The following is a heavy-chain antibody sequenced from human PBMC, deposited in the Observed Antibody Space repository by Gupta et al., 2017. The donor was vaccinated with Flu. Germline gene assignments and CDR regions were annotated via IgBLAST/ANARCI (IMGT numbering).Heavy chain of an antibody. CDR2: DNYSGKS. J-gene: IGHJ5*02. CDR1: GGSSTSGDDY. Sequence: QLQLQESGPGLGKPSGTLSLPGTFSGGSSTSGDDYWGWIRQPPGKGLEWIGTDNYSGKSYYNPSLRSQVTISADTSQKQFSLKVNSVTAADTAVYYCARQVGFGRWMFDTWGQGALVTVSS. CDR3: ARQVGFGRWMFDT. V-gene: IGHV4-39*01. D-gene: IGHD1-26*01.